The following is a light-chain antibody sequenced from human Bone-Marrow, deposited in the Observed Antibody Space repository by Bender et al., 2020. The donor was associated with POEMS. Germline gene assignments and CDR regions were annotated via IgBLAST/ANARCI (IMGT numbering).Light chain of an antibody. Sequence: QSALTQPPSVSGAPGQRVTIPCTGTTAYDVHWYKQLPGTAPKLLINANNNRPSGAPDRFSGSKSGTSASLAIAGLQAEDEADYYCQSYDSSLNFVFGAGTKVIVL. CDR2: ANN. CDR1: TAYD. J-gene: IGLJ1*01. V-gene: IGLV1-40*01. CDR3: QSYDSSLNFV.